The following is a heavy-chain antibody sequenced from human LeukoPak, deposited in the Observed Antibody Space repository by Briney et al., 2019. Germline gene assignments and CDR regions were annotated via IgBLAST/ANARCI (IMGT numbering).Heavy chain of an antibody. CDR3: ASNSRQQLVPQDY. CDR2: IYSGGST. D-gene: IGHD6-13*01. Sequence: GGSLRLSCAASGFTVSSDYMSWVRQAPGKGLEWVSVIYSGGSTYYADSVKGRFTISRDNSKNTLYLQTNSLRAEDTAVYYCASNSRQQLVPQDYWGQGTLVTVSS. J-gene: IGHJ4*02. CDR1: GFTVSSDY. V-gene: IGHV3-53*01.